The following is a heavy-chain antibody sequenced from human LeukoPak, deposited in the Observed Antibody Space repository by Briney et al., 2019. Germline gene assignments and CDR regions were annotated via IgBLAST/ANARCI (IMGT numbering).Heavy chain of an antibody. D-gene: IGHD2-21*01. Sequence: ASVKVSCKASGYIFTGYYMHWVRQVPGQGLEWMGWISAYNNISHYAQKVQGRVSMTTDTSTSTAYMELRSLRSEDTAVYYCARDDCVDWGQGTLVTVSS. J-gene: IGHJ4*02. CDR1: GYIFTGYY. CDR3: ARDDCVD. CDR2: ISAYNNIS. V-gene: IGHV1-18*04.